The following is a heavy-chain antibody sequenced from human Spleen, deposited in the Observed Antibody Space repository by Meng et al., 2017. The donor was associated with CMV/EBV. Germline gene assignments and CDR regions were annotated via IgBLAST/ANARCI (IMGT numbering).Heavy chain of an antibody. CDR1: GFTFSIYC. V-gene: IGHV3-7*03. Sequence: GGSLRLSCEASGFTFSIYCMSWVRQAPGKGLEWVANINEDGSEEHYVDSLKGRIAISKDTSKNTLYLQMNSLRPEDTALYYYAKDVPYSGWRGFDYWGQGTLVTVSS. J-gene: IGHJ4*02. CDR2: INEDGSEE. D-gene: IGHD6-19*01. CDR3: AKDVPYSGWRGFDY.